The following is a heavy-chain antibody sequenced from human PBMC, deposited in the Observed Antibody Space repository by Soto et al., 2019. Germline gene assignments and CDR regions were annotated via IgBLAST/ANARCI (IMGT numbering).Heavy chain of an antibody. J-gene: IGHJ4*02. D-gene: IGHD3-10*01. Sequence: QVHLVQFGAEVREPGSSVKVSCTASGGTFNTHTISWVRQSPGLGLEWMGRIIPMLGMSNSPQKFQGRVSITADKSTSTVYMALCRLTSDDTAVYYCATSYCSGSSHFDSWGQGTLVTVSS. V-gene: IGHV1-69*02. CDR3: ATSYCSGSSHFDS. CDR2: IIPMLGMS. CDR1: GGTFNTHT.